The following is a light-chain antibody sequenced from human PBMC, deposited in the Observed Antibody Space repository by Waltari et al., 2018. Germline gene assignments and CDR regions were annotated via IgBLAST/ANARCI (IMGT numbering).Light chain of an antibody. CDR2: DAS. CDR1: QGISIW. J-gene: IGKJ4*01. V-gene: IGKV1-12*01. Sequence: DIQMTQSPSFVPASVGDRGTITCRASQGISIWLAWYQQKPGGALKHLIYDASSLQSGVPSRFSGSGSGTDFILTISSLQPEDFATYYCLQASSFPLTLGGGTKVEIK. CDR3: LQASSFPLT.